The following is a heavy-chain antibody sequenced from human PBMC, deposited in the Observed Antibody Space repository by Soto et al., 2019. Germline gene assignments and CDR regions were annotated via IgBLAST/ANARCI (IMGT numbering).Heavy chain of an antibody. CDR1: GYTFTRDQ. D-gene: IGHD1-1*01. CDR2: IDPSGGKT. J-gene: IGHJ6*02. V-gene: IGHV1-46*01. Sequence: ASVKVSCKASGYTFTRDQIHWVRQAPGQGLEWMGMIDPSGGKTNYAQKFQDRVTITRDTPASTANMELTSLTSEDTAVYYCARGKGMEENYYYYGLDIWGQGTTVTVSS. CDR3: ARGKGMEENYYYYGLDI.